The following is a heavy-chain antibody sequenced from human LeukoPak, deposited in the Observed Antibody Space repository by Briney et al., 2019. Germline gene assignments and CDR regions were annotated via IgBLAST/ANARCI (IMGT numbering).Heavy chain of an antibody. D-gene: IGHD4-17*01. CDR2: IIPIFGTA. CDR1: GGTFSSYA. V-gene: IGHV1-69*13. J-gene: IGHJ4*02. CDR3: ARVGTPSGIYGDYLFDY. Sequence: ASVKVSCKASGGTFSSYAISWVRQAPGQGLEWMGGIIPIFGTANYAQKFQGRVTITADESTSTAYMELSSLRFEDTAVYYCARVGTPSGIYGDYLFDYWGQGTLVTVSS.